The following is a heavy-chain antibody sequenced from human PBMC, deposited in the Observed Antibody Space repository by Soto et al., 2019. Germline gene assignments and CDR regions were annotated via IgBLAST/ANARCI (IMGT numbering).Heavy chain of an antibody. CDR3: ARDPRYSSSWYLDY. CDR1: GSTFSSYG. CDR2: IWYDGSNK. J-gene: IGHJ4*02. D-gene: IGHD6-13*01. Sequence: GGSLRLSCAASGSTFSSYGMHWVRQAPGKGLEWVAVIWYDGSNKYYADSVKGRFTISRDNSKNTLYLQMNSLRAEDTAVYYCARDPRYSSSWYLDYWGQGTLVTVSS. V-gene: IGHV3-33*01.